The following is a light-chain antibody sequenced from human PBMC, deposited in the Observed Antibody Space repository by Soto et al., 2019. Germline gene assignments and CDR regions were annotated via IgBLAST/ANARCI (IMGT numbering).Light chain of an antibody. Sequence: QSALTQPASVSGSPGQSITISCTGTSSDVGGYNYVSWYQQHPGKAPKLMIFDVSNRPSGVSNRFSGSKSGNTASLTISGLQAEDEADYYCCSFTTSSTVVFGGGTKVTVL. J-gene: IGLJ2*01. CDR1: SSDVGGYNY. CDR2: DVS. CDR3: CSFTTSSTVV. V-gene: IGLV2-14*01.